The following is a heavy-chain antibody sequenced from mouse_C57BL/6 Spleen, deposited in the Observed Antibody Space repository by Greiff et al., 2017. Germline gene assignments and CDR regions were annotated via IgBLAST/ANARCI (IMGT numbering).Heavy chain of an antibody. V-gene: IGHV1-64*01. CDR1: GYTFTSYW. J-gene: IGHJ1*03. CDR3: ARSNYYGNWYFDV. D-gene: IGHD1-1*01. Sequence: VQLQQPGAELVKPGASVTLSCKASGYTFTSYWMHWVKQRPGQGLEWIGMIHPNSGSTNYNEKFKSKATLTVDKSSSTAYMQLSSLTSEDSAVYYCARSNYYGNWYFDVWGTGTTVTVSS. CDR2: IHPNSGST.